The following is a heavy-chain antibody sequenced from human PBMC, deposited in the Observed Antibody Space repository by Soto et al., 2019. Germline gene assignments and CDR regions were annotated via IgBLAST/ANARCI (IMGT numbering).Heavy chain of an antibody. V-gene: IGHV4-31*03. CDR3: AGNTGYDFWSGYYSGYYYGMDV. D-gene: IGHD3-3*01. CDR1: GGSISSGGYY. Sequence: PSETLSLTCTVSGGSISSGGYYWSWIRRHPGKGLEWIGYIYYSGSTYYNPSLKSRVTISVDTSKNQFSLKLSSVTAADTAVYYCAGNTGYDFWSGYYSGYYYGMDVWRQGTTVTVSS. J-gene: IGHJ6*02. CDR2: IYYSGST.